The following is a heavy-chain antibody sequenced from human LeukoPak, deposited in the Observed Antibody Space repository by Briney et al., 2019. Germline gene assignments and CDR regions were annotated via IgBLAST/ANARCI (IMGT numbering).Heavy chain of an antibody. Sequence: GVTLRLSCSASGFTFSSNAMSWVRHAPGKGLEWVSAISGSGGSTYYADSVKGRFTISRDNSKNTLYLQMNSLRAEDTALYYCAKYLYSVSYYGMDVWGQGTTVTVSS. D-gene: IGHD2-15*01. V-gene: IGHV3-23*01. CDR3: AKYLYSVSYYGMDV. CDR1: GFTFSSNA. J-gene: IGHJ6*02. CDR2: ISGSGGST.